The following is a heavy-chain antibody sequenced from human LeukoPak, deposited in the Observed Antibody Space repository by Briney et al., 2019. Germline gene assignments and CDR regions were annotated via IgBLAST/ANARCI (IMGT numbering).Heavy chain of an antibody. J-gene: IGHJ4*02. CDR3: ARDPPIRRDGYNILDY. Sequence: SVKVSCKASGGTFSSYAISWVRQAPGQGLEWMGRIIPILGIANYAQKFQGRVTITADKSTSTAYMELSSLRSEDTAVYYCARDPPIRRDGYNILDYWGQGTLVTVSS. V-gene: IGHV1-69*04. CDR1: GGTFSSYA. CDR2: IIPILGIA. D-gene: IGHD5-24*01.